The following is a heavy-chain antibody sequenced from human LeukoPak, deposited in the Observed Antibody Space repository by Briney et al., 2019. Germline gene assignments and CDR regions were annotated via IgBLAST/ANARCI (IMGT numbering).Heavy chain of an antibody. CDR2: INHSGST. Sequence: SETLSLTCAVYGGSFSGYYWSWIRQPPGKGLEWIGEINHSGSTNYNPSLRSRVTISVDTSKNQFSLKLSSVTAADTAVYYCARALVSSVEMDVWGQGTTVTVSS. V-gene: IGHV4-34*01. CDR3: ARALVSSVEMDV. CDR1: GGSFSGYY. D-gene: IGHD2-2*01. J-gene: IGHJ6*02.